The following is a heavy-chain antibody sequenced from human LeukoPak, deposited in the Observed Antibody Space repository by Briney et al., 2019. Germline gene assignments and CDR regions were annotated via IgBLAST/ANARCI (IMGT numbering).Heavy chain of an antibody. V-gene: IGHV3-23*01. Sequence: PGGSLRLSCAASGFTFSTFSMRWVRRAPGKGLEWVSSIIGSGRVTNYADSVKGRFTISRDNSKNTLYLQMNSLRAEDTAVYYCAKEPGYSSSWYVDFDYWGQGTLVTVSS. CDR2: IIGSGRVT. CDR1: GFTFSTFS. J-gene: IGHJ4*02. CDR3: AKEPGYSSSWYVDFDY. D-gene: IGHD6-13*01.